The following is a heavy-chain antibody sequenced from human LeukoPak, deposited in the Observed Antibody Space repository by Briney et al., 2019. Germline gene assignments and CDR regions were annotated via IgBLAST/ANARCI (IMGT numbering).Heavy chain of an antibody. D-gene: IGHD1-14*01. CDR2: IKQDGSEK. V-gene: IGHV3-7*01. CDR3: ARSGTLQNMDV. Sequence: GGSLRLSCAASGFTFSSYWMSWVRQAPGRGLEWVANIKQDGSEKYYVDSVKGRFTISRDNAKNSLYLQMNSLRAEDTAVYYCARSGTLQNMDVWGKGTTVTISS. CDR1: GFTFSSYW. J-gene: IGHJ6*03.